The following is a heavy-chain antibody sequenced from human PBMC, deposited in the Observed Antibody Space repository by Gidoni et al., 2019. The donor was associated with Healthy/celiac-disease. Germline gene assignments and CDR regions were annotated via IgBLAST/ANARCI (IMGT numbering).Heavy chain of an antibody. CDR1: GGSISSYY. CDR2: IYYSGST. V-gene: IGHV4-59*01. D-gene: IGHD5-12*01. CDR3: ARDQGDGYNYDAFDI. J-gene: IGHJ3*02. Sequence: QVQLQESGPGLVKPSETLSLTCTVSGGSISSYYWSWIRQPPGKGLEWIGYIYYSGSTNYNPSLKSRVTISVDTSKNQFSLKLSSVTAADTAVYYCARDQGDGYNYDAFDIWGQGTMVTVSS.